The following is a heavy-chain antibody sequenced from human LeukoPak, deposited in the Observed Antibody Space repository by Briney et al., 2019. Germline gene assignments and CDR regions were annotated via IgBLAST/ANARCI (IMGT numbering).Heavy chain of an antibody. CDR1: GYSISSGYY. CDR2: IYHSGST. Sequence: SETLSLTCTVSGYSISSGYYWGWIRQPPGKGLEWIGSIYHSGSTYYNPSLKRRVTISVDTSKNQFSLKLSSVTAADTAVYYCARETSQKGAHYMDVWGKGTTVTISS. J-gene: IGHJ6*03. V-gene: IGHV4-38-2*02. CDR3: ARETSQKGAHYMDV. D-gene: IGHD3-16*01.